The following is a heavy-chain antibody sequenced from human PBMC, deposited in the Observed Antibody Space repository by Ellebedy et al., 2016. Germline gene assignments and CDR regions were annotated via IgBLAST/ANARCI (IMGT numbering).Heavy chain of an antibody. V-gene: IGHV3-21*01. Sequence: GESLKISXAASGFTFSSYSMNWVRQAPGKGLEWVSSISSSSSYIYYADSVKGRSTISRDNAKNSLYLQMNSLRAEDTAVYYCARGAGLVWFGELGGWFDPWGQGTLVTVSS. D-gene: IGHD3-10*01. CDR1: GFTFSSYS. CDR3: ARGAGLVWFGELGGWFDP. CDR2: ISSSSSYI. J-gene: IGHJ5*02.